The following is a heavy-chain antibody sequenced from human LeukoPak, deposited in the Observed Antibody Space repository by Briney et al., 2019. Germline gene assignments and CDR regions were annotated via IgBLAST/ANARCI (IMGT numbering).Heavy chain of an antibody. V-gene: IGHV3-30*18. CDR3: AKDHGDYYDSSGFPGGDAFDI. J-gene: IGHJ3*02. D-gene: IGHD3-22*01. CDR2: ISYDGSNK. CDR1: GFTFSSYG. Sequence: GGSLRLSCAASGFTFSSYGMHWVRQAPGKGLEWVAVISYDGSNKYYADSVKGRFTISRDNSKNTLYLQMNSLGAEDTAVYYCAKDHGDYYDSSGFPGGDAFDIWGQGTMVTVSS.